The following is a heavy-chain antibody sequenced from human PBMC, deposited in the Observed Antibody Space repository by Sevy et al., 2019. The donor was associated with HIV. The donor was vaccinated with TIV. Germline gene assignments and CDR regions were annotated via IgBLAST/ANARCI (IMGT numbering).Heavy chain of an antibody. CDR2: ICGSGSNT. CDR3: AKFYGSSWSIYYFDY. J-gene: IGHJ4*02. D-gene: IGHD6-13*01. CDR1: GFPFSSYA. V-gene: IGHV3-23*01. Sequence: GGSLRLSCAASGFPFSSYAMSWVRQAPGKGLEWVSAICGSGSNTYYADSVKGRFTISRDNSKSTLYLQMNSLRAEDTAVFYCAKFYGSSWSIYYFDYWGQGTLVTVSS.